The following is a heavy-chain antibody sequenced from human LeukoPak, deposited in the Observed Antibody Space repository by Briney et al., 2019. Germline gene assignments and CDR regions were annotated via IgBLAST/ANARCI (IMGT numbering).Heavy chain of an antibody. J-gene: IGHJ4*02. D-gene: IGHD4/OR15-4a*01. V-gene: IGHV3-23*01. CDR2: ISDNGGGR. CDR1: GFIFRNYA. CDR3: AKEPGALGAPLYDY. Sequence: PGGSLRLSCGASGFIFRNYAMSWVRQAPGEGLEWVSGISDNGGGRYYADSVKGRFTISRDNSKNMLYLQMNSLRAEDTAVYYCAKEPGALGAPLYDYWGRGILVTASS.